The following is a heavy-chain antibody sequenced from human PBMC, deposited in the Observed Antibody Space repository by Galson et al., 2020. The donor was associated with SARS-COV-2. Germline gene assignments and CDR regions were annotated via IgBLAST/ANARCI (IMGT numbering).Heavy chain of an antibody. CDR3: ARYLRTHGFYVLDF. D-gene: IGHD3-22*01. J-gene: IGHJ4*02. CDR2: VHNSGTT. Sequence: ETSETLSLTCSVSGIYIIDNYWTWIRQPPGKALEWIGYVHNSGTTNYNPFFKNRVTISEDTSKSQFSLKLTSVTAADTAVYFCARYLRTHGFYVLDFWGQGALVTVSS. CDR1: GIYIIDNY. V-gene: IGHV4-59*01.